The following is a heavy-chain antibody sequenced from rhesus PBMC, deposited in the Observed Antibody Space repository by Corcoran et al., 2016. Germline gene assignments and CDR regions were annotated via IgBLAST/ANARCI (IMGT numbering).Heavy chain of an antibody. CDR2: ISGSSGST. J-gene: IGHJ1*01. CDR3: ARLGIPNGGYFEF. CDR1: GGSISSSNW. D-gene: IGHD1-44*01. V-gene: IGHV4-65*01. Sequence: QVQLQESGPGLVKPSETLSLTCAVSGGSISSSNWWSWIRPPPGKGLEWIGYISGSSGSTHYNPYRKRRGTISTDTSKNQFSRKLSSVTAADTAVYYWARLGIPNGGYFEFWGQGALVTVSS.